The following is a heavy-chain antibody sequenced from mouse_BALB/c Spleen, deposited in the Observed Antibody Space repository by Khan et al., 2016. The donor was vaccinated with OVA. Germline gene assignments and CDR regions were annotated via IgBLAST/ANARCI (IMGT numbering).Heavy chain of an antibody. Sequence: QVQLQQSGAELVRPGASVKLSCKASGYTFTDYYINWVKQRTGQGLEWIGGISPGSGDTYYNERFKGQATLTADTSSSTASLQLSSLTSEASAVYVCARRNYFGYSFAYWGQGTLVTVSA. CDR2: ISPGSGDT. CDR1: GYTFTDYY. V-gene: IGHV1-77*01. J-gene: IGHJ3*01. D-gene: IGHD1-2*01. CDR3: ARRNYFGYSFAY.